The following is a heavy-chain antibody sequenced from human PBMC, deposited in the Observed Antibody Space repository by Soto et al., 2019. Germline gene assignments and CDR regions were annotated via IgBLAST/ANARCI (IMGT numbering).Heavy chain of an antibody. J-gene: IGHJ4*02. CDR1: GYTFTSYG. Sequence: QVQLVQSGAEVKKPGASVKVSCKASGYTFTSYGISWVRQAPGQGLEWMGWISAYNGNTNYAQKLQGRVTMTTDTPTSTAYMELRSLRSDDTAVYYCARDLLLKGIVVVVAATFDYWGQGTLVTVSS. CDR2: ISAYNGNT. CDR3: ARDLLLKGIVVVVAATFDY. V-gene: IGHV1-18*01. D-gene: IGHD2-15*01.